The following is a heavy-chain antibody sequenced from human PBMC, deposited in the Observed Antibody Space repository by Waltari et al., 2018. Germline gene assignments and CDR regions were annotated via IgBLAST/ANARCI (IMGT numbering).Heavy chain of an antibody. CDR1: GGSISSGDHY. CDR3: ARAPSGYDPPYYFDY. J-gene: IGHJ4*02. Sequence: QVQLQESGPGLVKPSQTLSLTCTVSGGSISSGDHYWSWIRQPPGKGLEWIGYIYYSGSTYYNQSLKSRVTISVDTSKNQFSLKLSSVTAADTAVYYCARAPSGYDPPYYFDYWGQGTLVTVSS. D-gene: IGHD5-12*01. V-gene: IGHV4-30-4*08. CDR2: IYYSGST.